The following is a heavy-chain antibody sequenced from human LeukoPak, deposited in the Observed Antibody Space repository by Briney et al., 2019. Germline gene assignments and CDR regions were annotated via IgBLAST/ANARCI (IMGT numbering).Heavy chain of an antibody. CDR3: ARDLASAYDTSGVAFDI. J-gene: IGHJ3*02. D-gene: IGHD3-22*01. V-gene: IGHV1-69*13. CDR2: IIPIFGTA. CDR1: GGTFSSYA. Sequence: SVKVSCKASGGTFSSYAISWVRQAPGQGLEWMGGIIPIFGTANYAQKFQGRVTITADESTSTAYMELSSLRSEDTAVYYCARDLASAYDTSGVAFDIWGQGTMVTVSS.